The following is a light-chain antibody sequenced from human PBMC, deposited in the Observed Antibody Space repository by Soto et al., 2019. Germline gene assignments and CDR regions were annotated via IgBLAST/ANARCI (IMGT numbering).Light chain of an antibody. CDR1: QGIGDT. CDR2: DTS. CDR3: QPYNNWPLT. J-gene: IGKJ4*02. V-gene: IGKV3-15*01. Sequence: EVVMRQSPATLSGSPGEGATLSCRASQGIGDTLAWYQHKPGQTPRPLIYDTSTSATGVPTSFSGSRSGAEFTLTINGLQSEAFAVYYWQPYNNWPLTFGGGTKVDIK.